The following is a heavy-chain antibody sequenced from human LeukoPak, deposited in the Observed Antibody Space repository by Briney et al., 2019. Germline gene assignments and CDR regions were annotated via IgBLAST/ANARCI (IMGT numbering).Heavy chain of an antibody. Sequence: PGGSLRLSCAGSGYSFRSHSMNWVRQAPGKGLEWVSSTSSISHYIYYADSVKGRFTISRDNAKNSLYLQMNSLRAEDTALYYCTRDYYDSSGLPFDYWGPGTLVTVSS. CDR3: TRDYYDSSGLPFDY. V-gene: IGHV3-21*01. CDR2: TSSISHYI. J-gene: IGHJ4*02. D-gene: IGHD3-22*01. CDR1: GYSFRSHS.